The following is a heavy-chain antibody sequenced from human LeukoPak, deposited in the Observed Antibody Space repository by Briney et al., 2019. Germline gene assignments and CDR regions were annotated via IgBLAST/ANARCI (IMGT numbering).Heavy chain of an antibody. V-gene: IGHV7-4-1*02. Sequence: ASVKVSCKASGYPFTTYTLNWVRQAPGQGLEWMGWIDTNTGNPTYAQAFTGRFVFSLDTSVSTAFLQINSLEAEDTAVYYCARGIGAFDIWGQGTMVIVSS. J-gene: IGHJ3*02. CDR2: IDTNTGNP. D-gene: IGHD3-3*01. CDR1: GYPFTTYT. CDR3: ARGIGAFDI.